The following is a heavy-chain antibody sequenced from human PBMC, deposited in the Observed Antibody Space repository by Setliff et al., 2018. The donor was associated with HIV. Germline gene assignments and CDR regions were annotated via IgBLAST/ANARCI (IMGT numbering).Heavy chain of an antibody. Sequence: SGPTLVKPTQTLTLTCTFSGFSLTTSGVGVGWIRQPPGKALEWLARIDWDADKFYTTSLKTRLTISKDTSKNQVVLTMTNMDPVDTATYYCAREIAAPQGFDYWGQGTLVTVSS. CDR1: GFSLTTSGVG. D-gene: IGHD6-25*01. V-gene: IGHV2-70*04. J-gene: IGHJ4*02. CDR3: AREIAAPQGFDY. CDR2: IDWDADK.